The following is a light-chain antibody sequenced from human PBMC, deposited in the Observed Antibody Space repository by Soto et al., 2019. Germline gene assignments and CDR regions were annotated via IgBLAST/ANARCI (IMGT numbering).Light chain of an antibody. V-gene: IGLV1-47*02. CDR3: AVWADSLSGVV. CDR1: TSNVGSNL. Sequence: QSVLAQPPSASGTPGQRVTISCSGSTSNVGSNLASWYQQLPGSAPKLLIYNDYERPSGVPDRFSGSKSGTSASLGISGRRSEDEADYFCAVWADSLSGVVFGGGTKLTVL. J-gene: IGLJ2*01. CDR2: NDY.